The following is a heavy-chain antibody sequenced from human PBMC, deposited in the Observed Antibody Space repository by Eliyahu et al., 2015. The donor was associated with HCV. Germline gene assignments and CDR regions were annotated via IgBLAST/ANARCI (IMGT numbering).Heavy chain of an antibody. Sequence: QITLKESGPTLVKPTQTLTLTCTFSGFSLSTSGVGVGWIRQPPGKALEWLALIYYNGETRYSPSLKSRLTITKDTSENQVVLTVTNMDPVDTATYYCAHTLPLGSGMDVWGQGTTVTVSS. J-gene: IGHJ6*02. V-gene: IGHV2-5*01. CDR2: IYYNGET. CDR1: GFSLSTSGVG. D-gene: IGHD5-12*01. CDR3: AHTLPLGSGMDV.